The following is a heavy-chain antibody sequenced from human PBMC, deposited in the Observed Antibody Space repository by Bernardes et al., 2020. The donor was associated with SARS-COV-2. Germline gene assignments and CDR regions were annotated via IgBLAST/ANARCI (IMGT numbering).Heavy chain of an antibody. V-gene: IGHV3-48*02. D-gene: IGHD6-19*01. CDR2: ISSSSHTI. Sequence: GWSLRRSCAASGFTFRSYNMNWVRQAPGKGLEWVSYISSSSHTIYYADSVKGRFTISTDNAKNSLYLQMNSLRDDDTAVYYCARDSWMGGWYPYYFDYWGQGTLVTVSS. CDR1: GFTFRSYN. CDR3: ARDSWMGGWYPYYFDY. J-gene: IGHJ4*02.